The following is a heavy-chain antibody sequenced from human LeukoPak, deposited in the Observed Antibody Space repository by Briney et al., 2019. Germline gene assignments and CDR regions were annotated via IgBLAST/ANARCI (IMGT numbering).Heavy chain of an antibody. Sequence: GGSLRLSCAASGFTFSSHWMEWVRQAPGKGLVWVSRIDSDGSNTNYADSVEGRFTVSRDNAKNTLYLQMSSLRAEDTAVYYCARGLHGPDYWGQGTLVTVSS. CDR1: GFTFSSHW. CDR3: ARGLHGPDY. D-gene: IGHD5/OR15-5a*01. J-gene: IGHJ4*02. V-gene: IGHV3-74*01. CDR2: IDSDGSNT.